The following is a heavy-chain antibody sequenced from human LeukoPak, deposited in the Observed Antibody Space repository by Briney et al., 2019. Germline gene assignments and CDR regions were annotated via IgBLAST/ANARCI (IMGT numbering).Heavy chain of an antibody. J-gene: IGHJ4*02. V-gene: IGHV3-74*01. Sequence: GVSLRLSCAASGFTFSSYWMHWVRQALGKELVWVSRINHDGSSTSYADSVKGRFTISRDNAKNTLYLQMNSLRVEDTAVYYCARQTNDLPDYWGQGTLVTVSS. CDR3: ARQTNDLPDY. D-gene: IGHD3-3*01. CDR2: INHDGSST. CDR1: GFTFSSYW.